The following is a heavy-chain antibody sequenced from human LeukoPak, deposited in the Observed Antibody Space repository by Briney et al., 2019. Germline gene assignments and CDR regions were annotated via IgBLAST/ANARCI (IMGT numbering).Heavy chain of an antibody. J-gene: IGHJ5*02. V-gene: IGHV4-59*13. Sequence: SETLSLTSTVPGGSISTYYWSWIRQPPGKGLEWIGYIYYSGSTNYNPSLKSRVTISVDTSRNQFSLKLSSVTAADTAVYYCAREWSSWGQGTLVTVSS. D-gene: IGHD2-15*01. CDR1: GGSISTYY. CDR3: AREWSS. CDR2: IYYSGST.